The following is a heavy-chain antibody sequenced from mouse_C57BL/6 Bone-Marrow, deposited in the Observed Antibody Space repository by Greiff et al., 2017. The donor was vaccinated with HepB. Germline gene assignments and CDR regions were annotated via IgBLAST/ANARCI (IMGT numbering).Heavy chain of an antibody. CDR3: ARPFYYYGSSYTWFAY. CDR1: GFTFSDYG. CDR2: ISSGSSTI. J-gene: IGHJ3*01. Sequence: EVNLVESGGGLVKPGGSLKLSCAASGFTFSDYGMHWVRQAPEKGLEWVAYISSGSSTIYYADTVKGRFTISRDNAKNTLFLQMTSLRSEDTAMYYCARPFYYYGSSYTWFAYWGQGTLVTVSA. D-gene: IGHD1-1*01. V-gene: IGHV5-17*01.